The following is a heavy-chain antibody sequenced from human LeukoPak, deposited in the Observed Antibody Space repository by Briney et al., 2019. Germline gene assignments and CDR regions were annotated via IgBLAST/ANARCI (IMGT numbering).Heavy chain of an antibody. Sequence: SETLSLTCTVSGYSISSYYWSWTRQPPGKGLEWIGYIYYSGSTNYNPSLKSRVTISVDTSKNQFSLKLSSVTAADTAVYYCARGLGRSGKYNPIFDYWGQGTLVTVSS. CDR1: GYSISSYY. CDR2: IYYSGST. V-gene: IGHV4-59*01. CDR3: ARGLGRSGKYNPIFDY. J-gene: IGHJ4*02. D-gene: IGHD3-10*01.